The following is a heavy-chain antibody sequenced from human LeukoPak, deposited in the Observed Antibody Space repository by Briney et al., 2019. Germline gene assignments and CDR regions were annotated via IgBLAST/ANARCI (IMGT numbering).Heavy chain of an antibody. D-gene: IGHD2-2*01. CDR2: ISAYNGNT. Sequence: ASVKVSCKASGYTFTSYGISWVRQAPGQGLGWMGWISAYNGNTNYAQKLQGRVTMTTDTSTSTAYMELRSLRSDDTAVYYCARTYCSSTSCYWVFDYWGQGTLVTVSS. J-gene: IGHJ4*02. CDR3: ARTYCSSTSCYWVFDY. V-gene: IGHV1-18*04. CDR1: GYTFTSYG.